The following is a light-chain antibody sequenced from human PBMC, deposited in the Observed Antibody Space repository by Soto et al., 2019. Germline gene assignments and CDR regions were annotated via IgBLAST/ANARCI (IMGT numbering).Light chain of an antibody. J-gene: IGKJ1*01. CDR2: DAS. CDR1: QSVTNNY. V-gene: IGKV3-20*01. CDR3: QECATSPLA. Sequence: EIVLTQSPGTLSLSPGERGTLSCRASQSVTNNYVAWYQQKPGQTPRLLIHDASSRATGIPDRFGGSGSGTDFTLTIDRLEAEEFAVYFCQECATSPLAFGQGTRVDIE.